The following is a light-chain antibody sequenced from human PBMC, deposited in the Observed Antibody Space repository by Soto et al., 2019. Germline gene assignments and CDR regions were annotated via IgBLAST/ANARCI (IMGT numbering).Light chain of an antibody. V-gene: IGKV2-28*01. J-gene: IGKJ1*01. Sequence: DIVMTQSPLSLPVTPGEPASIPCRSSQSLLHLNGYNSLDWYLQKPGQSPQLLIYLGSNRASGVPDRFSGSGSGTNFTLKISRVEAEDVGVYYCMQALQTPWTFGQGTKVDIK. CDR2: LGS. CDR3: MQALQTPWT. CDR1: QSLLHLNGYNS.